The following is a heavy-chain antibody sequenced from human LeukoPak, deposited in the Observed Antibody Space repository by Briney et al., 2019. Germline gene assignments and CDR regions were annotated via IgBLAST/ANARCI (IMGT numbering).Heavy chain of an antibody. V-gene: IGHV4-59*01. CDR2: IYYSGST. CDR1: GGSISSYY. D-gene: IGHD6-13*01. CDR3: ARAGGYSVDY. Sequence: SETLSLTCTVSGGSISSYYWNWIRQPPGKGLEWIGYIYYSGSTNYNPSLKSRVTISVDTSKNQFSLKLSSVTAADTAVYYCARAGGYSVDYWGQGTLVTVSS. J-gene: IGHJ4*02.